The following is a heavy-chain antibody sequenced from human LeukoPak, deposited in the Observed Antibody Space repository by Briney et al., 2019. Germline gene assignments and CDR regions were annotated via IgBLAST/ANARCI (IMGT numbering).Heavy chain of an antibody. V-gene: IGHV1-69*13. D-gene: IGHD6-6*01. CDR3: AREQQLVRYYYYGMDV. J-gene: IGHJ6*02. Sequence: ASVKVSCKASGGTFSSYAISWVRQAPGQGLEWMGGIIPIFGTANYAQKFQGRVTITADESSSTAYMELSSLRSEDTAVYYCAREQQLVRYYYYGMDVWGQGTTVTVSS. CDR2: IIPIFGTA. CDR1: GGTFSSYA.